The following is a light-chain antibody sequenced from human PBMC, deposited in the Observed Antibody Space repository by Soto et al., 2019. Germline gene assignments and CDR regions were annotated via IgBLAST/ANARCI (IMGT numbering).Light chain of an antibody. CDR2: DAS. J-gene: IGKJ4*01. Sequence: DIQMTQAPSTMSASVGDRVTITCRASQSISSWLAWYQQKPGKAPKLLIYDASSLENGVPSRFSGSGSGTEFTLTISILQPNDFATYYFQQYNSYSPLTFGGRTKVEIK. V-gene: IGKV1-5*01. CDR1: QSISSW. CDR3: QQYNSYSPLT.